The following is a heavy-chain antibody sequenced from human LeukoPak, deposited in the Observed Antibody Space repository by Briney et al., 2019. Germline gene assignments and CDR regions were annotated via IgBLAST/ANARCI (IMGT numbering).Heavy chain of an antibody. CDR1: GGSISSSIYF. CDR3: ARQLYSSGSYYAPMDV. Sequence: PSQTLSLTSIVSGGSISSSIYFWGWIRQPPGKGLEGMGSIHYTGSTYHDTSLKSRVTVSVDTSKNQFSLKLSSVTATDTAVYYCARQLYSSGSYYAPMDVWGKGTTVTISS. CDR2: IHYTGST. D-gene: IGHD3-10*01. V-gene: IGHV4-39*01. J-gene: IGHJ6*03.